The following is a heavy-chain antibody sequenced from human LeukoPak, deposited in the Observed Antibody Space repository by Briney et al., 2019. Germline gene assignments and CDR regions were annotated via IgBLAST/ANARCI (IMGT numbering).Heavy chain of an antibody. CDR3: ARGDVFGSGSFAFSS. Sequence: SETLSLTCSVSGGSISSGSYYWNWIRQPAGKGLEWIGRIYTDGTTTFNPSVHSPVTISMDTSKNQFSLRVASVTAADTALYYCARGDVFGSGSFAFSSWGPGIQVIVAS. CDR2: IYTDGTT. D-gene: IGHD3-10*01. V-gene: IGHV4-61*02. CDR1: GGSISSGSYY. J-gene: IGHJ5*02.